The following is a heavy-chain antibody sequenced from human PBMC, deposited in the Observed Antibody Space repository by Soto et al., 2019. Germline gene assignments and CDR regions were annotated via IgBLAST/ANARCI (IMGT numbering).Heavy chain of an antibody. D-gene: IGHD5-12*01. CDR3: ARDSPRMATIDGETGTFDY. CDR2: IYYSGST. V-gene: IGHV4-30-4*01. CDR1: GGSISSGDYY. J-gene: IGHJ4*02. Sequence: SETLSLTCTVSGGSISSGDYYWSWIRQPPGKGLEWIGYIYYSGSTYYNPSLKSRVTISVDTSKNQFSLKLSSVTAADTAVYYCARDSPRMATIDGETGTFDYWGQGTLVTV.